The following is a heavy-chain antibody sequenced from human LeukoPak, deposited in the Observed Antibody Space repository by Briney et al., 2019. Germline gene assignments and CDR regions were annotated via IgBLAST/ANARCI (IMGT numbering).Heavy chain of an antibody. CDR2: IIPIFGTA. D-gene: IGHD6-13*01. Sequence: SVKVSCKASGGTFSSYAISWVRQAPGQGLEWMGGIIPIFGTANYAQKFQGRVTITADKSTSIAYMELSSLRSEDTAVYYCATGRIAAFYYYYYMDVWGKGTTVTVSS. CDR1: GGTFSSYA. V-gene: IGHV1-69*06. CDR3: ATGRIAAFYYYYYMDV. J-gene: IGHJ6*03.